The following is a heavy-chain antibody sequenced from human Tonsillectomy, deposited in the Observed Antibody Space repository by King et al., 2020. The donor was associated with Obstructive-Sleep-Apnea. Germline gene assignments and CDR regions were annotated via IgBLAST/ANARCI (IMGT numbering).Heavy chain of an antibody. D-gene: IGHD6-6*01. Sequence: VQLQESGPGLEKPSQTLSLTCAVSGGSISSGAYCWSWIRQPPGKGLEWIGYIYYSGSTYYNPSLKSRVTISVDTSKNQFSLRLSSVTAADTAVYYCAREVGGSSSPYFAYWGQGTLVTVSS. CDR1: GGSISSGAYC. CDR2: IYYSGST. CDR3: AREVGGSSSPYFAY. V-gene: IGHV4-30-4*07. J-gene: IGHJ4*02.